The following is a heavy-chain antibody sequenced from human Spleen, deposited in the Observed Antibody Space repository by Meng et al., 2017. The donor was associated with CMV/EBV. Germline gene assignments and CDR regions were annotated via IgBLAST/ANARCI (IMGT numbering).Heavy chain of an antibody. J-gene: IGHJ4*02. V-gene: IGHV1-46*01. Sequence: KASRYTFTSYHLQWVRPAPGQGLEWMGIINPSDDSISYAQRFQGRVTMTRDTSTSTVYMELSSLRSEDTAVYYCARVGIAAVAEPDYWGQGTLVTVSS. D-gene: IGHD6-19*01. CDR2: INPSDDSI. CDR1: RYTFTSYH. CDR3: ARVGIAAVAEPDY.